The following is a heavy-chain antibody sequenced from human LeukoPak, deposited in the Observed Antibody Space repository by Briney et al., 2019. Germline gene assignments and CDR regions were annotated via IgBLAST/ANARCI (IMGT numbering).Heavy chain of an antibody. V-gene: IGHV3-48*03. J-gene: IGHJ4*02. D-gene: IGHD5-18*01. CDR1: GFTFSSYE. Sequence: GGSLRLSCAASGFTFSSYEMNWVRQAPGKGLEWVSYISSSGSTTYYADSVKGRFTISRDNAKNSLYLQMNSLRAEDTAVYYCARESPGYSYGSFDYWGQGTLVTVSS. CDR3: ARESPGYSYGSFDY. CDR2: ISSSGSTT.